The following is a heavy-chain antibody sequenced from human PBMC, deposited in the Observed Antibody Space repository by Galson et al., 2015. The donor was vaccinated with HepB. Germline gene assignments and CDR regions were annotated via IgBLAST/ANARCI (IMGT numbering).Heavy chain of an antibody. CDR2: TYYRSKWYN. D-gene: IGHD3-10*01. V-gene: IGHV6-1*01. J-gene: IGHJ6*02. Sequence: VSSNSAAWTWIRQSPSRGLEWLGRTYYRSKWYNDYAVSVKSRITINPDTSKNQFSLQLNSVTPEDTAVYYCARGYYYGSGSYTINYYYYGMDVWGQGTTVTVSS. CDR1: VSSNSAA. CDR3: ARGYYYGSGSYTINYYYYGMDV.